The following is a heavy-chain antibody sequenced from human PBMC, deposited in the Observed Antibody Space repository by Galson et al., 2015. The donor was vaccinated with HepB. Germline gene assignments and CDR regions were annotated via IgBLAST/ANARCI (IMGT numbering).Heavy chain of an antibody. CDR2: ISSSSSTI. J-gene: IGHJ6*02. D-gene: IGHD3-3*01. CDR3: ARDRQNNQKYNTIFGVVTDYYYYGMDV. V-gene: IGHV3-48*02. CDR1: GFTFSSYS. Sequence: SLRLSCAASGFTFSSYSMNWVRQAPGKGLEWVSYISSSSSTIYYADSVKGRFTISRDNAKNSLYLQMNSLRDEDTAVYYCARDRQNNQKYNTIFGVVTDYYYYGMDVWGQGTTVTVSS.